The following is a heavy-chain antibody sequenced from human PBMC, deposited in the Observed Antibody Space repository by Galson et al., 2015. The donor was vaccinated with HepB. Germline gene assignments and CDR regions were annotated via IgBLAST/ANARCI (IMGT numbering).Heavy chain of an antibody. D-gene: IGHD1-14*01. Sequence: LSLTCTVSGGSISRYYWSWIRQPPGKGLEWIGYIYYSGSTNYNPSLKSRVTISVDTSKNQFSLKLSSVTAADTAVYYCARVGRKDWYFDLWGRGTLVTVSS. J-gene: IGHJ2*01. CDR3: ARVGRKDWYFDL. CDR1: GGSISRYY. CDR2: IYYSGST. V-gene: IGHV4-59*01.